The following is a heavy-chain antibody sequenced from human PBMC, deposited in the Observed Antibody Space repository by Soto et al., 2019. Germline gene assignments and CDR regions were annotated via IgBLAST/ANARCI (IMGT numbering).Heavy chain of an antibody. Sequence: SETLSLTCTVSGGSISSVGYYWSWIRQHPGKGLEWIGYIYYSGSTYYNPSLKSRVTISVDTSKNQFSLKLSSVTAADTAVYYCAINETLNTDYDNWCQDDLVPVSS. CDR3: AINETLNTDYDN. CDR1: GGSISSVGYY. D-gene: IGHD4-17*01. J-gene: IGHJ1*01. V-gene: IGHV4-31*03. CDR2: IYYSGST.